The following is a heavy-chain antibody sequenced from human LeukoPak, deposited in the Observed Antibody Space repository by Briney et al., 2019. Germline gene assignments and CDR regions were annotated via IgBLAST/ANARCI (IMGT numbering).Heavy chain of an antibody. D-gene: IGHD3-22*01. CDR2: IIPSGVTT. CDR3: AKDRYYYDSSGQLSGAFDI. V-gene: IGHV3-23*01. J-gene: IGHJ3*02. Sequence: GGSLRLSCAASGFTFDDYAMHWVRHAPGKGLEWVSGIIPSGVTTYYADSVKGRFAISRDNSKNTVYLQMNSLRAEDTAVYYCAKDRYYYDSSGQLSGAFDIWGQGTMVTVSS. CDR1: GFTFDDYA.